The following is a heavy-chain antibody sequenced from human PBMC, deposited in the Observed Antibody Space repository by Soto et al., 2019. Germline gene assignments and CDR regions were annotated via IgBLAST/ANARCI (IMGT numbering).Heavy chain of an antibody. D-gene: IGHD6-19*01. CDR3: ARHSGSGWYSWFDP. V-gene: IGHV4-59*08. J-gene: IGHJ5*02. Sequence: LSLTCTVSGGSISSYYWSWIRQPPGKGLEWIGYIYYSGSTNYNPSLKSRVTISVDTSKNQFSLKLSSVTAAEMAVYYCARHSGSGWYSWFDPWGQGTLVTVSS. CDR2: IYYSGST. CDR1: GGSISSYY.